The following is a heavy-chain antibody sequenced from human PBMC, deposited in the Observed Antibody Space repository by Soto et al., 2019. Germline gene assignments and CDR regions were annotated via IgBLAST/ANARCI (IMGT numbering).Heavy chain of an antibody. J-gene: IGHJ6*02. CDR3: ARDQLRFLAYGMDV. V-gene: IGHV3-53*01. Sequence: GGSLRLSCAASGFTVSSNYMSWVRQAPGKGLEWVSVIYSGGSTYYADSVKGRFTISRDNSKNTLYLQMNSLRAEDTAVYYCARDQLRFLAYGMDVWGQGTTVTVSS. CDR2: IYSGGST. CDR1: GFTVSSNY. D-gene: IGHD3-3*01.